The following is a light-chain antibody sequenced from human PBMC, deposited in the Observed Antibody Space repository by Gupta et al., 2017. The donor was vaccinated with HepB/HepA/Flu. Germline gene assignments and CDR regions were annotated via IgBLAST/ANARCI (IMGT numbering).Light chain of an antibody. CDR1: QSLLESDDGNTY. CDR2: TGS. CDR3: RQCWAFPIT. J-gene: IGKJ3*01. V-gene: IGKV2-40*01. Sequence: DIVMTQTPLFLPVTPGEPASISCRSSQSLLESDDGNTYLDWYLQKQGQSPQLLISTGSSRASGVPDRFSGSGSGTDFTLKITRMEAEDVGLYYCRQCWAFPITFGPGTRLEIK.